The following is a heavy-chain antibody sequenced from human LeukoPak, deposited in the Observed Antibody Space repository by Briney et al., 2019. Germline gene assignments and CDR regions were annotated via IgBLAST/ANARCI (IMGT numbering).Heavy chain of an antibody. D-gene: IGHD6-13*01. CDR1: GFTFSSYG. V-gene: IGHV3-30*02. J-gene: IGHJ4*02. CDR2: IRYDGSNK. Sequence: GGSLRLSCAASGFTFSSYGMHWVRQAPGKGLEWVAFIRYDGSNKYYADSVKGRFTISRDNSKNTLYLQMNSLRAEDTAVYYCAKEGYSSSWYMSYWGQETLVTVSS. CDR3: AKEGYSSSWYMSY.